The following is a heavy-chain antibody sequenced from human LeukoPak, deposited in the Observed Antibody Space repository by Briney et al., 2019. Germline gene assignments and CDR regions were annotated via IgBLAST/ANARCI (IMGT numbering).Heavy chain of an antibody. D-gene: IGHD6-13*01. CDR1: GGSIRSSPYY. V-gene: IGHV4-39*01. Sequence: PSETLSLTCNVSGVSGGSIRSSPYYWGWNRQPPGKGLEWIGSIYYSGSTYYNPSLKSRVTISVDTSKNQFSLKLSSVTAADTAVYYCARRKVAAAPEAWGQGTLVTVSS. CDR3: ARRKVAAAPEA. J-gene: IGHJ5*02. CDR2: IYYSGST.